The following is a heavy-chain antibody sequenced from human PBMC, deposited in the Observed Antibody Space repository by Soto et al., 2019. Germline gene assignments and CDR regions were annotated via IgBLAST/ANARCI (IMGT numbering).Heavy chain of an antibody. CDR1: GYTFTSYY. D-gene: IGHD3-10*01. V-gene: IGHV1-46*01. CDR2: INPSGGST. CDR3: ARDLLTYYYGSGRHVAFDI. Sequence: PSVKVSCKASGYTFTSYYMHWVRQAPGQGLEWMGIINPSGGSTSYAQKFQGRVTMTRDTSTSTVYMELSSLRSEDTAVYYCARDLLTYYYGSGRHVAFDIWGQGTMVTVSS. J-gene: IGHJ3*02.